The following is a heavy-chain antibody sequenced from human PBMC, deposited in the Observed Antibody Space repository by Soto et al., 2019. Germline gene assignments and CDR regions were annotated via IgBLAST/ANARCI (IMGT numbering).Heavy chain of an antibody. J-gene: IGHJ6*01. CDR3: ARDRRMGSSYHYYYGMDV. Sequence: QVQLQESGPGLVKPSETLSLTCTVSGGSISSYYWSWIRQPPGQGLEWIGYSYYSGSTNYNPSRKCRVTISVDTSKNQFSLKLSSVTAADTAVYYCARDRRMGSSYHYYYGMDVW. V-gene: IGHV4-59*01. CDR2: SYYSGST. D-gene: IGHD6-6*01. CDR1: GGSISSYY.